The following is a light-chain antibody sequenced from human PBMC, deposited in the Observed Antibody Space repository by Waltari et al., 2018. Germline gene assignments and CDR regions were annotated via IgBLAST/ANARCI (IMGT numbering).Light chain of an antibody. J-gene: IGKJ3*01. CDR3: QQRSSWPPRIS. Sequence: EVVLTQSPATLSLSPGDRATLSCRASQSVSINLAWYQQKPGQATRLLIYDASNRATGIPARFSGSGSGTDFTLTISSLEPEDFAVYYCQQRSSWPPRISFGPGTKVNIK. CDR2: DAS. V-gene: IGKV3-11*01. CDR1: QSVSIN.